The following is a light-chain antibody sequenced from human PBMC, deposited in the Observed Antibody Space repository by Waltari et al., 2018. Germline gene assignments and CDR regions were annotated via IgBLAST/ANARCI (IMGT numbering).Light chain of an antibody. CDR2: GTS. CDR3: QQSYSTPRT. CDR1: QSLRSSY. Sequence: EVVLTQSPGPLSLSPGERATPSCRASQSLRSSYVAWYQQKPGQTPRLLMYGTSSRAIGVPGRFSGSGSGTDFTLTISRLEPEDVAVYFCQQSYSTPRTFGQGTKVEIK. J-gene: IGKJ1*01. V-gene: IGKV3-20*01.